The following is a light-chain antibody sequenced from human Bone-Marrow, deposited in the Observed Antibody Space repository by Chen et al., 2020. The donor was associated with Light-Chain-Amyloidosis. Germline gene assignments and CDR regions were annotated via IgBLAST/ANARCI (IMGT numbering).Light chain of an antibody. CDR2: YAS. CDR1: QSVSSY. J-gene: IGKJ4*01. V-gene: IGKV3-11*01. CDR3: QQRSNWPPD. Sequence: EIVLTQSPAPLSLSPGERATLSCRASQSVSSYLAWYQQKPGQAPRLLIFYASIRATGSPARFRGSCSGTDFTLSISSLDPDGFAVYYCQQRSNWPPDFGGGTKVEIK.